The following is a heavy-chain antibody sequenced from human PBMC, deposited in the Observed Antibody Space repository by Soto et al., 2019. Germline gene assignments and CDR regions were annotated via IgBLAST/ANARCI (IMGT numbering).Heavy chain of an antibody. CDR2: INHSGST. CDR1: GGSFSGYY. D-gene: IGHD6-13*01. V-gene: IGHV4-34*01. CDR3: ARGPWLYSIAAAANNWFDP. Sequence: SETLSLTFAVYGGSFSGYYWSWIRQPPGKGLEWIGEINHSGSTNYNPSLKSRVTRSVDTSKNQFSLNLSSVTAADTAVYYCARGPWLYSIAAAANNWFDPWGQGALVTVSS. J-gene: IGHJ5*02.